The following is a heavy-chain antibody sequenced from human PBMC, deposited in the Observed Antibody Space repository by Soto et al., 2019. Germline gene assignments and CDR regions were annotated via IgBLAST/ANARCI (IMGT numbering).Heavy chain of an antibody. J-gene: IGHJ6*02. V-gene: IGHV4-30-2*01. Sequence: QLQLQESGSGLVKPSQTLSLTCTVSGGSINSGGYSWIWIRQPPGKGLEWIGYIYHTGNTFYNPSLQXRXTXSXXQSKKQVSLSLGSVTAADPAMYYCARVERTLSTPFAYGMDVWGQGTTVTVSS. CDR3: ARVERTLSTPFAYGMDV. CDR1: GGSINSGGYS. CDR2: IYHTGNT. D-gene: IGHD2-2*01.